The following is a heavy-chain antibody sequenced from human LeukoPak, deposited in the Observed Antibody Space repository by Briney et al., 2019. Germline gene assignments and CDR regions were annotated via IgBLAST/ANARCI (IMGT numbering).Heavy chain of an antibody. CDR1: GFTFSSYW. Sequence: GGSLRLSCAASGFTFSSYWMSWVRQAPGKGLEWVANIKQDGSEKYYVDSVKGRFTISRDNAKNSLYLQMNSLRAEDTAVYYCARDTWSIAAAGTSYHYYGMDVWGQGTTVTVSS. V-gene: IGHV3-7*01. D-gene: IGHD6-13*01. J-gene: IGHJ6*02. CDR3: ARDTWSIAAAGTSYHYYGMDV. CDR2: IKQDGSEK.